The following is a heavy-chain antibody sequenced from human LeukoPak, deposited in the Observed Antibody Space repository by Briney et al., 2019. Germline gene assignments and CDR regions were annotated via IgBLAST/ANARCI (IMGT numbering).Heavy chain of an antibody. V-gene: IGHV3-23*01. Sequence: PGGSLRLSCAASGFTFEASAMSLVRQAPGKGLEWVAVITGGGESTYYADSVKGRFTISRDNSKKTLFLQVNSLRAEDTAVYFCAKNIRDQLLCGFKYWGQGIVVTVSS. CDR1: GFTFEASA. CDR2: ITGGGEST. D-gene: IGHD2-2*01. CDR3: AKNIRDQLLCGFKY. J-gene: IGHJ4*02.